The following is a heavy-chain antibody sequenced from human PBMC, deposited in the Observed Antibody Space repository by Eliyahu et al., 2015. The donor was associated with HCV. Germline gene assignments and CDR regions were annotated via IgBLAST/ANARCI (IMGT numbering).Heavy chain of an antibody. D-gene: IGHD4-23*01. V-gene: IGHV2-26*01. CDR2: LYSSCEK. J-gene: IGHJ4*02. Sequence: QVTLKESGPMLVKPTETLTLTCSVSGFSLTNTKMSVSWIRQPPGKAPEWLAPLYSSCEKSHNTPLKSRLTISKDSSTSQVFLTMTNMDPVDTATYYCARSTVTSIQGYDYWGQGTLVSVSS. CDR1: GFSLTNTKMS. CDR3: ARSTVTSIQGYDY.